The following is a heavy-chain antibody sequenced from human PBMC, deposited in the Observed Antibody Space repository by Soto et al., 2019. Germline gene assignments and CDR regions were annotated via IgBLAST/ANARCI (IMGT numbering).Heavy chain of an antibody. V-gene: IGHV4-39*01. D-gene: IGHD2-15*01. CDR2: IFYSGST. CDR3: ARHLTYCSAGSCYSDFPYYGMDV. CDR1: GGSISSSSYY. Sequence: QLQLQESGPGLVKPSETLSLTCTVSGGSISSSSYYWGWIRQPPGKGLEWIGSIFYSGSTYYNPSLKSRVTISVDTSKNQFSLKLSSVTAADTAVYYCARHLTYCSAGSCYSDFPYYGMDVCGQGTTVTVSS. J-gene: IGHJ6*02.